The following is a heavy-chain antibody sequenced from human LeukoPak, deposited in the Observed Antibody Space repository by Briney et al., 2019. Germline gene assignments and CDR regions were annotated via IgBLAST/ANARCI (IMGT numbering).Heavy chain of an antibody. J-gene: IGHJ4*02. D-gene: IGHD2-15*01. CDR2: IYYSGST. V-gene: IGHV4-59*01. CDR3: ARDSGGGSSGFLDY. CDR1: GGSISSYY. Sequence: SETLSLTCTVSGGSISSYYWSWIRQPPGKGLEWTGSIYYSGSTNYNPSLKSRVTISVDASKNQFSLKLSAVTAADTAVYYCARDSGGGSSGFLDYSGQGTLVTVSS.